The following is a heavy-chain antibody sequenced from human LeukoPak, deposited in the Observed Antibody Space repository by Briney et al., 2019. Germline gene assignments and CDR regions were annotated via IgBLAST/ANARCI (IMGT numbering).Heavy chain of an antibody. CDR3: AKDQLLWFGESYYFDY. Sequence: GGSLRLSCAASGSTFSSYGMHWVRQAPGKGLEWVAVISNDGSNKYYADSVKGRFTISRDNSKNTLYLQMTSLRAEDTAVYYCAKDQLLWFGESYYFDYWGQGTLVTVSS. D-gene: IGHD3-10*01. CDR1: GSTFSSYG. J-gene: IGHJ4*02. CDR2: ISNDGSNK. V-gene: IGHV3-30*18.